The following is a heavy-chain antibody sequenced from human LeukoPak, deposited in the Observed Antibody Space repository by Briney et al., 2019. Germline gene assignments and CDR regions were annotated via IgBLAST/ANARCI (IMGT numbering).Heavy chain of an antibody. V-gene: IGHV3-21*01. D-gene: IGHD3-10*01. J-gene: IGHJ4*02. Sequence: GGSLRLSCAASGFTFSSYSXNWVRQAPGKGLEWVSSISSSSSYIYYADSVKGRFTISRDNAKNSLYLQMNSLRAEDTAVYYCAREVVNKNTYYYGSGSYMDYWGQGTLVTVSS. CDR2: ISSSSSYI. CDR3: AREVVNKNTYYYGSGSYMDY. CDR1: GFTFSSYS.